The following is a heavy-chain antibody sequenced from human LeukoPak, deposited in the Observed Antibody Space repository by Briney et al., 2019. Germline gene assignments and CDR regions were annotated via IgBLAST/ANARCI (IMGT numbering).Heavy chain of an antibody. Sequence: SVKVSCNASGGTSSSYAISWVRQAPGQGLEWMGGIIPIFGTANYAQKFQGRVTITADESTSTAYMELSSLRSEDTAVYYCARNCGGDCFIPYFDYWGQGTLVTVSS. CDR2: IIPIFGTA. J-gene: IGHJ4*02. D-gene: IGHD2-21*01. CDR3: ARNCGGDCFIPYFDY. CDR1: GGTSSSYA. V-gene: IGHV1-69*01.